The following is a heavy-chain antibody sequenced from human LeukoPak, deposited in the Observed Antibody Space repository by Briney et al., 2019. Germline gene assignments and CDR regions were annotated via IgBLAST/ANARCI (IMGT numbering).Heavy chain of an antibody. V-gene: IGHV3-30*02. Sequence: GGSLRLSCAASGFTFSSYAMHWVRQAPGKGLEWVAFIRYDGSNKYYADSVKGRFTISRDNFKNTLYLQMNSLRAEDTAVYYCAKFAKDIVVVPTAIDPNYYYYMDVWGKGTTVTVSS. CDR2: IRYDGSNK. D-gene: IGHD2-2*01. CDR1: GFTFSSYA. J-gene: IGHJ6*03. CDR3: AKFAKDIVVVPTAIDPNYYYYMDV.